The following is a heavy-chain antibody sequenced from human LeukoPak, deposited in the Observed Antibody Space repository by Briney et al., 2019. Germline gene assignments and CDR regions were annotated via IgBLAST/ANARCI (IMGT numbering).Heavy chain of an antibody. CDR2: IIPIFGTA. V-gene: IGHV1-69*05. CDR1: GGTFSSYA. Sequence: SVKVSCKASGGTFSSYAISWVRQAPGQGLEWMGGIIPIFGTANYAQKFQGRVTITTDESTSTAYMELSSLRSEGTAVYYCARDILSTYYYMDVWGKGTTVTVSS. J-gene: IGHJ6*03. D-gene: IGHD2-21*01. CDR3: ARDILSTYYYMDV.